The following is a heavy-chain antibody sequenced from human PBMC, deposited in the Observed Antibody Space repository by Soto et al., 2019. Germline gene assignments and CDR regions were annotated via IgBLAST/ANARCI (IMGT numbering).Heavy chain of an antibody. V-gene: IGHV3-23*01. J-gene: IGHJ4*02. D-gene: IGHD2-2*01. CDR1: GFTFSSYA. CDR2: ISGSGGST. CDR3: AKAGGYCSSTSCHTERYDY. Sequence: EVQLLESGGGLVQPGGSLRLSCAASGFTFSSYAMSWVRQAPGKGLEWVSAISGSGGSTYYADSVKGRFTISRDNSKNTLYLQMNSRRAEDTAIYYCAKAGGYCSSTSCHTERYDYWGQGTLVTVSS.